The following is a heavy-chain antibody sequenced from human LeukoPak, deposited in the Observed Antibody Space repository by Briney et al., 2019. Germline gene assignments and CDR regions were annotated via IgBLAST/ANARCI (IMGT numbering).Heavy chain of an antibody. CDR2: ISVSGVST. J-gene: IGHJ4*02. CDR1: GLPFRSYA. CDR3: AKAAPYSYHYDGSGFYHYFDY. V-gene: IGHV3-23*01. Sequence: PGGSLGLSCAASGLPFRSYAMSWVRQAPGKGLEWVSTISVSGVSTYYADSVKGRFTISRDNFQNTLYLQTNSLRDEDTAVYYCAKAAPYSYHYDGSGFYHYFDYWGRGTLVTVSS. D-gene: IGHD3-22*01.